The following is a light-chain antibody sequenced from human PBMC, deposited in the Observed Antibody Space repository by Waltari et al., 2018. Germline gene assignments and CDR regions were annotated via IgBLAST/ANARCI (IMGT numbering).Light chain of an antibody. V-gene: IGKV1-33*01. CDR3: QQFDSLPWT. CDR1: QDITNY. CDR2: DAS. J-gene: IGKJ1*01. Sequence: DIQMTQSPSSLSASVGDRVTITCQASQDITNYLNRYQQKPGKAPKVVIYDASNLETGVPSRFSGTGSETDFTLTISSLQPEDIGTYYCQQFDSLPWTFGQGTKVEIK.